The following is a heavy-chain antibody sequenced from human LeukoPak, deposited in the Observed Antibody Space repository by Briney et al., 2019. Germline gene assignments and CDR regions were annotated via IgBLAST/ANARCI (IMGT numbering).Heavy chain of an antibody. CDR1: GFTFSSYE. CDR3: ARGEVVTASLPDYFYYYMDV. Sequence: GGSLRLSCAASGFTFSSYEMNWVRQAPGKGLEGVSYITDSGSTIYYADSVKGRFTISRDNAKNSLFLQMNSLRAEDTAVYYCARGEVVTASLPDYFYYYMDVWGKGTTVTISS. CDR2: ITDSGSTI. V-gene: IGHV3-48*03. J-gene: IGHJ6*03. D-gene: IGHD2-21*02.